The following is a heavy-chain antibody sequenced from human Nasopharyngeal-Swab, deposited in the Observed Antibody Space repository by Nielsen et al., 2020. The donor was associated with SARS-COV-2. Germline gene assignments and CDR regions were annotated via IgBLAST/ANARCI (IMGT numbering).Heavy chain of an antibody. CDR2: INHSGST. D-gene: IGHD3-22*01. CDR3: ARGRELYYYDSSGYYYFDY. J-gene: IGHJ4*02. CDR1: GGSFSGYY. Sequence: SETLSLTCAVYGGSFSGYYWSWIRQPPGKGLEWIGEINHSGSTNYNPSLKSRVTISVDTSKNQFSLKLSSVTAADTAVFYCARGRELYYYDSSGYYYFDYWGQGTLVTVSS. V-gene: IGHV4-34*01.